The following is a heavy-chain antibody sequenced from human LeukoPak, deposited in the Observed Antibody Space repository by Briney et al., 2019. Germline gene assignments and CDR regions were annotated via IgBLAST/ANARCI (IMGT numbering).Heavy chain of an antibody. CDR1: GFTFSSYS. Sequence: GGSLRLSCAASGFTFSSYSMNWVRQAPGKGLEWVSLIHSDDSTYYADSVKGRFTISRDNSKNTLYLQMNSLRAEDTAMYYCARDGSSRSLQYWGQGTLVTVSS. CDR3: ARDGSSRSLQY. J-gene: IGHJ1*01. CDR2: IHSDDST. V-gene: IGHV3-53*01.